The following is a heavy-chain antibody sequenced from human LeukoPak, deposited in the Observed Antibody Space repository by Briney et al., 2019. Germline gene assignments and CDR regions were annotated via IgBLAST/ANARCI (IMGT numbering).Heavy chain of an antibody. CDR1: GFTFSSHA. CDR2: ISGSGATT. V-gene: IGHV3-23*01. J-gene: IGHJ4*02. D-gene: IGHD1-26*01. Sequence: GGSLRLSCEVSGFTFSSHAMNWVRQAPGKGLEWVSDISGSGATTDYADSVKGRFTISRDNSKNTLYLQMNSLRAEDTALYYCAKDASGSYYFPPFDYWGQGTLVTVSS. CDR3: AKDASGSYYFPPFDY.